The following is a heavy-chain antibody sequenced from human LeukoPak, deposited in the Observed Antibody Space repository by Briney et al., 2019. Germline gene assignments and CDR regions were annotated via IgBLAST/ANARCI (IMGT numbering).Heavy chain of an antibody. V-gene: IGHV4-34*01. Sequence: SETLSLTCAVYGASFSGYYWNRIRQPPGKGLEWIGEINHSGGTNYNPSLKSRVTISVDTSKNQFSLNLSAVTAADTAVYYCARGPDCSNTSCAADYWGQGTLVTVSS. D-gene: IGHD2-2*01. CDR1: GASFSGYY. CDR3: ARGPDCSNTSCAADY. J-gene: IGHJ4*02. CDR2: INHSGGT.